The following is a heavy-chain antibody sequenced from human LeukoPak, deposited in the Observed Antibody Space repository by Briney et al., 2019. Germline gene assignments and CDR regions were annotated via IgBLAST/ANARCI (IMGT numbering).Heavy chain of an antibody. CDR3: VRDPEALDY. CDR1: GFTFSSYS. V-gene: IGHV3-48*02. Sequence: PGGSLRLSCVASGFTFSSYSMNWVRQPPGKGLEWVSYISRGRPTINYADSVKGRFSISRDNAKNSLYLQMNSLRDEDTAVYYCVRDPEALDYWGQGTLVTVSS. J-gene: IGHJ4*02. CDR2: ISRGRPTI.